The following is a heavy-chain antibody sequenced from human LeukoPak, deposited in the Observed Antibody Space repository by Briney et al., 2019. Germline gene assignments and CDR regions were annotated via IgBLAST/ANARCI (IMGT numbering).Heavy chain of an antibody. V-gene: IGHV1-24*01. CDR1: GYTLTELS. Sequence: ASVKVSCKVSGYTLTELSMHWVRQAPGKGLEWMGGFDPEDGETIYAQKFQGRVTMTEDTSTDTAYMELSSLRSEDTAVYYCAIPGGSSRDFDYWGQRTLVTVSS. D-gene: IGHD6-13*01. J-gene: IGHJ4*02. CDR2: FDPEDGET. CDR3: AIPGGSSRDFDY.